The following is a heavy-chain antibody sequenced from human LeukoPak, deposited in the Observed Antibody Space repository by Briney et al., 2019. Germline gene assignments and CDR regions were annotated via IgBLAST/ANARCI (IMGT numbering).Heavy chain of an antibody. CDR3: ARATDGDYVPY. V-gene: IGHV3-21*01. CDR1: GFTSSSYS. J-gene: IGHJ4*02. Sequence: PGGSLRLSCAASGFTSSSYSMNWVRQAPGKGLEWVSSISSSSSYINYADSVKGRFTISRDNAKNSLYLQMNSLRAEDTAVYYCARATDGDYVPYWGQGTLVTVSS. CDR2: ISSSSSYI. D-gene: IGHD4-17*01.